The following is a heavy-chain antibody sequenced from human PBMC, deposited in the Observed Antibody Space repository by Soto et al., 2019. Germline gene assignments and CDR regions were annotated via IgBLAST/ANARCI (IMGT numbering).Heavy chain of an antibody. CDR2: ISVYNGNT. CDR1: GYTFTNYG. CDR3: AKNGQPPYYYYGLDV. V-gene: IGHV1-18*01. J-gene: IGHJ6*02. Sequence: ASVNVSCKASGYTFTNYGISWVRQAPGQGLEWMGWISVYNGNTDYAQNLQGRVSVTIDTSTSTAYMELRTLTPDDTAVYYCAKNGQPPYYYYGLDVWGQGTTVTVSS. D-gene: IGHD2-8*01.